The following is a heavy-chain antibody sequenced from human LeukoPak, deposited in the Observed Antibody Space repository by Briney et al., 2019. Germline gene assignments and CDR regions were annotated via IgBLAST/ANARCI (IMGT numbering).Heavy chain of an antibody. Sequence: SETLSLTCTVSGGSISSYYWSWLRQPPGKGLEWIGYIYYSGSTNYNPSLKSRVTISVDTSKNQFSLKLSSVTAADTAVYYCARLYSRYDSSGYYYPTLDYWGQGTLVTVSS. D-gene: IGHD3-22*01. CDR1: GGSISSYY. CDR3: ARLYSRYDSSGYYYPTLDY. J-gene: IGHJ4*02. CDR2: IYYSGST. V-gene: IGHV4-59*08.